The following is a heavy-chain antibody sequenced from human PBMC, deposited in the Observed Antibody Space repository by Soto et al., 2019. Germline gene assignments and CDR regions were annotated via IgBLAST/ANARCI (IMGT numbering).Heavy chain of an antibody. J-gene: IGHJ3*02. V-gene: IGHV1-69*06. CDR2: IIPLFGTI. CDR3: ARKVASSDDAFDI. Sequence: QVQLVQSGAEVKKPGSSVKVSCKASGGTFGSYTISWVRQAPGQGLEWVGGIIPLFGTINYAQEFQGRLTIAADTSTSTAYMELTSLGSDDTAVYYCARKVASSDDAFDIWGQGTMVTVSS. CDR1: GGTFGSYT.